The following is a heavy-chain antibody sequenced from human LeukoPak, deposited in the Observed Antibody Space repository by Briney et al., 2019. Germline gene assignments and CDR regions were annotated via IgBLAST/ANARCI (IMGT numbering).Heavy chain of an antibody. CDR3: ARVPPDRSGWYWEWFDP. D-gene: IGHD6-19*01. CDR2: IIPMFGTA. J-gene: IGHJ5*02. V-gene: IGHV1-69*13. Sequence: SVKVSCKASGYTFTSYGISWVRQAPGQGLEWMGGIIPMFGTANYAQKFQGRVTITADESTSTAYMELSSLRSEDTAVYYCARVPPDRSGWYWEWFDPWGQGTLVTVSS. CDR1: GYTFTSYG.